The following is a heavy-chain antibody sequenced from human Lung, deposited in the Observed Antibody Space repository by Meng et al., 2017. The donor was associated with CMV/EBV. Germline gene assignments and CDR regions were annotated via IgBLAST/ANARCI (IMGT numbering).Heavy chain of an antibody. CDR1: GGSISNNY. D-gene: IGHD6-19*01. V-gene: IGHV4-59*01. J-gene: IGHJ4*02. Sequence: QVQLQESGPGLVKPSETLSLTCAVSGGSISNNYWSWIRQPPGKGLEWIGYMFSSGSTYYNPSLKSRVTISLDTSKNQFSLKLSSVGSADTAVYYCAGLYSSGWYFDSWGQGTLVTVSS. CDR2: MFSSGST. CDR3: AGLYSSGWYFDS.